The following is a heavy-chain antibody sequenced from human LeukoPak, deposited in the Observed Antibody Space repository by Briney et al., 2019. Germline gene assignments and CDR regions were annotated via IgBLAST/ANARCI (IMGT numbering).Heavy chain of an antibody. CDR3: ARGSPLTVTSYFDY. D-gene: IGHD2-21*02. V-gene: IGHV4-38-2*01. Sequence: SETLSLTCAVSGYSINSGYYWGWIRQPPGKGLEWIGSIYYSGSTYYNPSLKNRVTISVDTSKNQFSLKLSSVAAADTAVYFCARGSPLTVTSYFDYGGRETWVTVP. CDR1: GYSINSGYY. CDR2: IYYSGST. J-gene: IGHJ4*02.